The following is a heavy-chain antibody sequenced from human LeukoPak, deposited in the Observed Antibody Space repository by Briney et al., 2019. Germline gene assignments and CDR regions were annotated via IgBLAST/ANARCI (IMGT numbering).Heavy chain of an antibody. J-gene: IGHJ6*03. D-gene: IGHD2-15*01. V-gene: IGHV4-59*11. CDR2: VYYTGST. CDR3: ARDLGGYPFFMDV. Sequence: SETLSLTCTVSGGSISRHYWSWIRQPPGKGLEWIGYVYYTGSTNYNPSLKSRVTISVDTSKNQFSLNLSSVTAADTAVYYCARDLGGYPFFMDVWGRGTTVIVSS. CDR1: GGSISRHY.